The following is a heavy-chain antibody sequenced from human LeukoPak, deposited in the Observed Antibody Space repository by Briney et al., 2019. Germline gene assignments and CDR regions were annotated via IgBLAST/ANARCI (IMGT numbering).Heavy chain of an antibody. Sequence: GGSLRLSCSASGFTFSGYVMYWVRQAPGKGLKYVSGISSNGVFTYYADSVKGRFTISRDNSKNTLYLQMSSLRPEDTAVYYCVTISLAGYYFDYWGQGTLVTVSS. D-gene: IGHD6-19*01. J-gene: IGHJ4*02. CDR1: GFTFSGYV. CDR2: ISSNGVFT. CDR3: VTISLAGYYFDY. V-gene: IGHV3-64D*06.